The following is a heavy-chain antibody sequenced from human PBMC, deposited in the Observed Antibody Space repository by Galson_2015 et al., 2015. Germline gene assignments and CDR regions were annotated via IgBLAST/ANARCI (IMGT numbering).Heavy chain of an antibody. J-gene: IGHJ6*03. CDR3: ARGRAAAGTHYYYMDV. D-gene: IGHD6-13*01. V-gene: IGHV1-2*04. CDR1: GYTFTGYY. CDR2: INPNSGGT. Sequence: SVKVSCKASGYTFTGYYMHWVRQAPGQGLEWMGWINPNSGGTNYAQKFQGWVTMTRDTSISTAYMELSRLRSDDTAVYYCARGRAAAGTHYYYMDVWGKGTTVTVSS.